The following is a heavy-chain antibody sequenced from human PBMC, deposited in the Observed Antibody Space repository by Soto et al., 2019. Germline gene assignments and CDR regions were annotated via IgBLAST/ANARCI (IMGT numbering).Heavy chain of an antibody. CDR1: GGSISSYY. V-gene: IGHV4-59*01. D-gene: IGHD3-22*01. CDR3: AREYYYDSSGYYRDAFDI. J-gene: IGHJ3*02. CDR2: IYYSGST. Sequence: SETLSINCTVPGGSISSYYWSWIRQPPGKGLEWIGYIYYSGSTNYNPSLKSRVTISVDTSKNQLSLKLSSVTAADTAVYYCAREYYYDSSGYYRDAFDIWGQGTMVTVSS.